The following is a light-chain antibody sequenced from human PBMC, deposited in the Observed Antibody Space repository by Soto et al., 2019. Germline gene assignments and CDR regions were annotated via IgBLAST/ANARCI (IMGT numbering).Light chain of an antibody. CDR1: QSIGDY. CDR2: DAS. CDR3: QQRSSWLT. V-gene: IGKV3-11*01. J-gene: IGKJ4*01. Sequence: IVLTQSPGTLSFSAEQRATLSCRASQSIGDYLAWYQHKPAQAPRLLIYDASKRATGIPARFNGSGSGTDFTLTISTLEPEDFAVYYCQQRSSWLTFGGGTKVDIK.